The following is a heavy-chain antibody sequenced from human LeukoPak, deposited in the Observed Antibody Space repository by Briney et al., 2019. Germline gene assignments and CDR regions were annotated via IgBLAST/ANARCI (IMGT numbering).Heavy chain of an antibody. J-gene: IGHJ6*02. CDR3: ARDLRYSSSWPTQFRYYGMDV. D-gene: IGHD6-13*01. CDR2: ISSSSSYI. V-gene: IGHV3-21*01. Sequence: PGGSLRLSCAASRFTFSSYSMNWVRQAPGKGLEWVSSISSSSSYIYYADSVRGRFTISRDNAKNSLYLQMNSLRAEDTAVYYCARDLRYSSSWPTQFRYYGMDVWGQGTTVTVSS. CDR1: RFTFSSYS.